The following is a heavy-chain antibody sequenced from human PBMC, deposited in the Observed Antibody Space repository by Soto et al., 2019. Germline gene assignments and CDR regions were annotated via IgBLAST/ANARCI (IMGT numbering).Heavy chain of an antibody. CDR3: ATASTNYYYYYGMDA. Sequence: PGESLKISCKASGYSFSSYWIGWVRQMPGKGLEWMGIIDPRDSETRYSPSFQGQVTISVDKFINTAYLQWSSLKASDTAMYYYATASTNYYYYYGMDAWGQGTTVTVSS. CDR1: GYSFSSYW. V-gene: IGHV5-51*01. J-gene: IGHJ6*02. CDR2: IDPRDSET.